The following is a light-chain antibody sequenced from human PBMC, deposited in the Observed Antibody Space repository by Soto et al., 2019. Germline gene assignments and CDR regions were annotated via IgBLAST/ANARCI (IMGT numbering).Light chain of an antibody. CDR3: HQYYKWPLT. J-gene: IGKJ4*01. Sequence: EIVMTQSPATVPVSPGEIVTLSCSASQSVSIDLAWYQQKPGQAPRLLIYGASSRATGIPDRFSGSGSGTDFTLTISSLLSEDFAVYYCHQYYKWPLTFGGGTKVDIK. CDR2: GAS. CDR1: QSVSID. V-gene: IGKV3D-15*01.